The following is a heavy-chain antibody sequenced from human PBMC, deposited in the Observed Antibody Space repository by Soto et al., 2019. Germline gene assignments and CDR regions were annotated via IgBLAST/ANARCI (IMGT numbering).Heavy chain of an antibody. J-gene: IGHJ4*02. CDR3: AKEGARYGDPGDY. CDR1: GFTFSSYG. Sequence: QVQLVESGGGVVQPGRSLRLSCAASGFTFSSYGMHWVRQAPGKGLEWVAVISYDGSNKYYADSVKGRFTISRDNSKNTLYLQTNSLRAEDTAVYYCAKEGARYGDPGDYWGQGTLVTVSS. V-gene: IGHV3-30*18. CDR2: ISYDGSNK. D-gene: IGHD4-17*01.